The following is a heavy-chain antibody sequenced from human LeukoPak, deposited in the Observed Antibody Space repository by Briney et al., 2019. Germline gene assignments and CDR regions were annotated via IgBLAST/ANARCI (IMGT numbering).Heavy chain of an antibody. D-gene: IGHD6-19*01. J-gene: IGHJ5*02. CDR2: IYYSGST. CDR1: GGSISSGGYY. CDR3: ARRIAVAGQGKANNWFDP. Sequence: SETLSLTCTVSGGSISSGGYYWSWIRQHPGKGLEWIGYIYYSGSTYYNPSLKSRVTISVDTSKNQFSLKLSSVTAADTAVYYCARRIAVAGQGKANNWFDPWGQGTLVTVSS. V-gene: IGHV4-31*03.